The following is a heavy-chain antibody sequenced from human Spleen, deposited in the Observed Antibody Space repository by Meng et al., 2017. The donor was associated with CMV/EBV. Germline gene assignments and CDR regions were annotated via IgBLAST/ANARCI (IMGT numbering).Heavy chain of an antibody. V-gene: IGHV3-21*01. CDR3: ARAARYCSSTSCYLNWFDP. Sequence: GESLKISCAASGFTFSSYSMNWVRQAPGKGLEWVSSISSSSSYIYYADSVKGRFTISRDNAKNSLYLQMNSLRAEDTAVYYCARAARYCSSTSCYLNWFDPWGQGTLVTVSS. J-gene: IGHJ5*02. D-gene: IGHD2-2*01. CDR1: GFTFSSYS. CDR2: ISSSSSYI.